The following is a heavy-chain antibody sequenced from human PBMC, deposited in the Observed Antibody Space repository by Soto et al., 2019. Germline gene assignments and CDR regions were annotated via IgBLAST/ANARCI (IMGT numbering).Heavy chain of an antibody. J-gene: IGHJ6*03. CDR3: ASCSRGYSGYYYMDV. CDR2: IYYSGST. Sequence: ETLSLTCTVSGGSISSYYWSWIRQPPGKGLEWIGYIYYSGSTNYNPSLKSRVTISVDTSKNQFSLKLSSVTAADTAVYYCASCSRGYSGYYYMDVWGKGTTVTVSS. CDR1: GGSISSYY. D-gene: IGHD5-12*01. V-gene: IGHV4-59*01.